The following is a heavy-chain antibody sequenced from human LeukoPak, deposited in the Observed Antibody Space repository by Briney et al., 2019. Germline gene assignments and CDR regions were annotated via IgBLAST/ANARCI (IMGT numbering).Heavy chain of an antibody. CDR3: ARQQYYYDNSGSWFYYYGMDV. Sequence: PSETLCLSCAVSGGSISGYIWSWIRQPPGKGLEWIWYIYYSGSTNYNPYPKSRVTISVETSMNEFSLKLSYETDTDTDLYYCARQQYYYDNSGSWFYYYGMDVWGPGTTVTVSS. CDR2: IYYSGST. V-gene: IGHV4-59*08. D-gene: IGHD3-22*01. CDR1: GGSISGYI. J-gene: IGHJ6*02.